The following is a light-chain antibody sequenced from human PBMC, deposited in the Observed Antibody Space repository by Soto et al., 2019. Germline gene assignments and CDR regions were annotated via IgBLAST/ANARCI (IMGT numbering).Light chain of an antibody. V-gene: IGKV3-20*01. CDR2: GAS. J-gene: IGKJ5*01. CDR3: QQYGSSST. Sequence: EIVLTQSPGTLSLSPGERATLSCRASQSVSNRYLAWYQQKSGQAPRLLIYGASSRPTGIPDRFSGSGSGTDFTLTISRLEPEDFAVYYCQQYGSSSTFGQGTRLEIK. CDR1: QSVSNRY.